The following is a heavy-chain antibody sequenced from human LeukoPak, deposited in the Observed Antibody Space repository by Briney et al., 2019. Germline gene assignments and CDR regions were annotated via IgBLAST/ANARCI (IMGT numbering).Heavy chain of an antibody. CDR2: IYYSGST. Sequence: SETLSLTCTVSGGSISSGGYYWSWIRRHPGKGLEWFGYIYYSGSTYYNPSLKSRVTISIQPSKNQFSLKLTSVTAADTAVYYCAGDYGDLLTGIRFDTWGQGTLVTVSS. J-gene: IGHJ5*02. D-gene: IGHD4-17*01. V-gene: IGHV4-30-4*08. CDR1: GGSISSGGYY. CDR3: AGDYGDLLTGIRFDT.